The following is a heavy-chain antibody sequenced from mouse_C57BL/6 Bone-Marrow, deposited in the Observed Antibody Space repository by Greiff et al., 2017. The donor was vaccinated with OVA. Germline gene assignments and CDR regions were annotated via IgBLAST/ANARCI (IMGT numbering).Heavy chain of an antibody. D-gene: IGHD2-12*01. CDR1: GYTFTSYW. V-gene: IGHV1-5*01. Sequence: VQLQQSGTVLARPGASVKMSCKTSGYTFTSYWMHWVKQRPGQGLEWIGAIYPGNSDTSYNQKFKGKAKLTAVTSASTAYMELSSLTNEDSAVYYCTRGKNYSPWFAYWGQGTLVTVSA. J-gene: IGHJ3*01. CDR2: IYPGNSDT. CDR3: TRGKNYSPWFAY.